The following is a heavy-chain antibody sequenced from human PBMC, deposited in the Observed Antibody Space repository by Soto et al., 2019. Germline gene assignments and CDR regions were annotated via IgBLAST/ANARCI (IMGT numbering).Heavy chain of an antibody. CDR2: ISSHGDTT. Sequence: GGSLRLSCAASGFLFSSYAMNWVRQAPGKGLEWVSSISSHGDTTYYAESVRGRFTISRDNSKSTVYLELNNLSAEDTAVYHCAKNQGVELVPLATVDWFDPWGQGSVVTVSS. CDR1: GFLFSSYA. J-gene: IGHJ5*02. CDR3: AKNQGVELVPLATVDWFDP. D-gene: IGHD1-26*01. V-gene: IGHV3-23*01.